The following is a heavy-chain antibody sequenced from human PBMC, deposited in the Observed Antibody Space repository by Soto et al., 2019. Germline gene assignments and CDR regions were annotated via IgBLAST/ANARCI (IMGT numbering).Heavy chain of an antibody. CDR3: ARDSGGRIRDVGFDY. Sequence: QVQLVESGGGLVKPGGSLRLSCAASGFTFSGYYMSWIRQAPGEGLERVSYISTSGSTIHYADSVKGRFTISRDNAKNSLYLQMNSLRAEDTAVYYWARDSGGRIRDVGFDYWGQGTLVTVSS. CDR2: ISTSGSTI. J-gene: IGHJ4*02. CDR1: GFTFSGYY. D-gene: IGHD3-10*01. V-gene: IGHV3-11*01.